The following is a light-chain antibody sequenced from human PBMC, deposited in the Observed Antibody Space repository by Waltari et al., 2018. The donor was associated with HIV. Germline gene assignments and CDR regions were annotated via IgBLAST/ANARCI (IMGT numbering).Light chain of an antibody. J-gene: IGLJ2*01. CDR1: ILRSYY. V-gene: IGLV3-19*01. CDR2: GKN. Sequence: SSELTQDPAVSVALGQTVRIPCQGDILRSYYASWYQQKPGPAPVLVIYGKNNRPSGIPDRFSGSSSGNTASLTITGAQAEDEADYYCNSRDRSGNHLVFGGGTKVTVL. CDR3: NSRDRSGNHLV.